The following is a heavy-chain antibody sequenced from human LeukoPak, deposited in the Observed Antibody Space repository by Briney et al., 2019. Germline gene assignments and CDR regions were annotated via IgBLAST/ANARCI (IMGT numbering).Heavy chain of an antibody. CDR2: ISSSSSYI. J-gene: IGHJ4*02. V-gene: IGHV3-21*01. CDR1: GFTFSSYS. CDR3: ARGPQVVVAATAY. D-gene: IGHD2-15*01. Sequence: GGSLRLSCAASGFTFSSYSMTWVRQAPGKGLEWVSSISSSSSYIYYADSVKGRFTISRDNSKNTLYLQMNSLRAEDTAVYYCARGPQVVVAATAYWGQGTLVTVSS.